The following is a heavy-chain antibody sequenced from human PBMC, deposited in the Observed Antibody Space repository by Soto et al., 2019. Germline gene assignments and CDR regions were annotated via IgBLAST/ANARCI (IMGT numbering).Heavy chain of an antibody. CDR2: IYSGGST. CDR3: ARGIAAAGALYDY. D-gene: IGHD6-13*01. CDR1: GFTVSSNY. V-gene: IGHV3-53*01. J-gene: IGHJ4*02. Sequence: GGSLRLSCAASGFTVSSNYMSWVRQAPGKGLEWVSVIYSGGSTYYADSVKGRFTISRDNSKNTLYLQMNSLRAEDTAVYYCARGIAAAGALYDYWGQGTLVTVS.